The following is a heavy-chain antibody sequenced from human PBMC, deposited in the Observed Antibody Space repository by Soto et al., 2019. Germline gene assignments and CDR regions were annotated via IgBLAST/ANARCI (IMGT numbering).Heavy chain of an antibody. CDR3: AKGETDYSYYYYYYGMDV. V-gene: IGHV3-30*18. D-gene: IGHD2-15*01. Sequence: QVQLVESGGGVVQPGRSLRLSCAASGFTFSSYGMHWVRQAPGKGLEWVAVISYDGSNKYYADSVKGRFTISRDNSKNTLYLQMNSLRAEDTAVYYCAKGETDYSYYYYYYGMDVWGQGTTVTVSS. CDR2: ISYDGSNK. J-gene: IGHJ6*02. CDR1: GFTFSSYG.